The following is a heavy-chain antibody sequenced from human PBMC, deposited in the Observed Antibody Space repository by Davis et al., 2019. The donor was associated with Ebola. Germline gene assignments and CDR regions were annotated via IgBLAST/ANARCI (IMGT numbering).Heavy chain of an antibody. CDR1: GFTFSGYW. CDR2: IRHNSDDI. V-gene: IGHV3-48*02. CDR3: VREWFGETD. Sequence: GGSLRLSCAASGFTFSGYWMHWVRQAPGKGLVWVSFIRHNSDDIYYADSVKGRFTISRDNAKNSLFLQMNSLRDEDTAVYYCVREWFGETDWGPGTLVTVSS. D-gene: IGHD3-10*01. J-gene: IGHJ4*02.